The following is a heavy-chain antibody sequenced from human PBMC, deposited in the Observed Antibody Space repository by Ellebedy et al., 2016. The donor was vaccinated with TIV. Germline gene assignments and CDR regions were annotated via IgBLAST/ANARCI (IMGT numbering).Heavy chain of an antibody. D-gene: IGHD6-25*01. CDR1: GGSFSSYA. J-gene: IGHJ4*02. CDR2: IIPMFGTV. CDR3: AGVPVGGSGYDY. Sequence: AASVTVSCKASGGSFSSYATRWVRQAPAQGLEWMGGIIPMFGTVSYAQRFQGRVTIIADESTSTAYMELSSLRSEDTAVYYCAGVPVGGSGYDYWGQGTLVTVSS. V-gene: IGHV1-69*13.